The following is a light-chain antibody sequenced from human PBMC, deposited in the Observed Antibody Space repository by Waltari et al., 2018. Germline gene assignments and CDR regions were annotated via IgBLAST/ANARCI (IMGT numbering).Light chain of an antibody. CDR1: NSNIGINV. Sequence: QSVLTQPPSASGTPGQRVTISCSGSNSNIGINVVNWYQQLPGKAPRLLIYSNDQRPAGVPDRFSGSKSGTSASLAISGLQSEDEADYYCATWDDRLTGVLFGGGTKVTVL. V-gene: IGLV1-44*01. CDR3: ATWDDRLTGVL. CDR2: SND. J-gene: IGLJ3*02.